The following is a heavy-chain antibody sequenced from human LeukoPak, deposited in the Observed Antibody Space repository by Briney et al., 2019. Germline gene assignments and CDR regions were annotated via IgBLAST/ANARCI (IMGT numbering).Heavy chain of an antibody. CDR1: GFTFSSYG. Sequence: GGSLRLSCAASGFTFSSYGMSWVRQAPGKGLEWVSAISGSGGSTYYADSVKGRFTISRDNSKNTLYLQMNSLRAEDTAVYYCAKTRYYYGSGSSLVFDYWGQETLVTVSS. D-gene: IGHD3-10*01. V-gene: IGHV3-23*01. CDR2: ISGSGGST. CDR3: AKTRYYYGSGSSLVFDY. J-gene: IGHJ4*02.